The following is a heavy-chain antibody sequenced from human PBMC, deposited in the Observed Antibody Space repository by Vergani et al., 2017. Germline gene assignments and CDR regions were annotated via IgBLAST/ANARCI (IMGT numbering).Heavy chain of an antibody. CDR1: GYTFTSYG. Sequence: QVQLVQSGAEVKKPGASVKVSCKASGYTFTSYGISWVRQAPGQGLEWMGWISAYNGNTNYAQKLQGRVTMTTDTSTSTAYMELRSLRSDDTAVYYCARDLYCSGGSCYWAHSPNKWGYYYYYMDVWGKGTTVTVSS. J-gene: IGHJ6*03. CDR2: ISAYNGNT. D-gene: IGHD2-15*01. CDR3: ARDLYCSGGSCYWAHSPNKWGYYYYYMDV. V-gene: IGHV1-18*01.